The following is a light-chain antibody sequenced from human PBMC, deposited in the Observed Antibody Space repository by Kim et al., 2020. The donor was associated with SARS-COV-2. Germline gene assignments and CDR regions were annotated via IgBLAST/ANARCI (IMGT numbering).Light chain of an antibody. CDR3: QVWDSSSV. CDR2: YDS. J-gene: IGLJ1*01. Sequence: VSVAPEKTARITGGGNNIGSKSVHWYQQKPGQAPVLVIYYDSDRPSGIPERFSGSNSGNTATLTISRVEAGDEADYYCQVWDSSSVFGTGTKVTVL. CDR1: NIGSKS. V-gene: IGLV3-21*04.